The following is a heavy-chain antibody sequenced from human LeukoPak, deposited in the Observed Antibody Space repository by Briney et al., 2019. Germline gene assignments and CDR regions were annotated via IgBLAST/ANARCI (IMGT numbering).Heavy chain of an antibody. D-gene: IGHD5-12*01. CDR3: ARVGPSGYDYYFDY. J-gene: IGHJ4*02. CDR1: GGSIYTYY. V-gene: IGHV4-59*01. Sequence: SITGTVSGGSIYTYYWSWIRQPPGKGLEWIGYNNHIGSTNYNPSLKSRVTISLDTSKNQFSLKVTSVTAADTAVYYCARVGPSGYDYYFDYWGQGTLVTVSS. CDR2: NNHIGST.